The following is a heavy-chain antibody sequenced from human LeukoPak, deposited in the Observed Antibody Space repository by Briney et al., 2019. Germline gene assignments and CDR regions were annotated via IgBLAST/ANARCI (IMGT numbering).Heavy chain of an antibody. CDR3: AKDMMLNTVDY. Sequence: PGGSLRLSCAASGFTFSSYSMNWVRQAPGKGLEWVSYISSSSSTIYYADSVKGRFTISRDNSKNTLYLQMNSLRAEDTAVYYCAKDMMLNTVDYWGQGTLVTVSS. V-gene: IGHV3-48*01. CDR2: ISSSSSTI. D-gene: IGHD3-16*01. CDR1: GFTFSSYS. J-gene: IGHJ4*02.